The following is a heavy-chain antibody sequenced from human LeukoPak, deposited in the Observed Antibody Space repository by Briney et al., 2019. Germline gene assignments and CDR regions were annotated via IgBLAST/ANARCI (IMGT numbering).Heavy chain of an antibody. CDR2: INPNSGGT. CDR3: ARSVVPAADGAFDI. J-gene: IGHJ3*02. Sequence: ASVKVSCKASGYTFTGYYMHWVRQAPGQGLEWMGWINPNSGGTNYAQKFQGRVTMTRNTSISTAYMELSSLRSEDTAVYYCARSVVPAADGAFDIWGQGTMVTVSS. CDR1: GYTFTGYY. D-gene: IGHD2-2*01. V-gene: IGHV1-2*02.